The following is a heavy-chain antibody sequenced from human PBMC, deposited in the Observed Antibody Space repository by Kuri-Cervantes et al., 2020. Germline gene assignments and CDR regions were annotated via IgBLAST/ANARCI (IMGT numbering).Heavy chain of an antibody. V-gene: IGHV1-18*01. CDR3: ARVDRSWAWFDP. J-gene: IGHJ5*02. D-gene: IGHD2-15*01. CDR2: ISAYNGNT. CDR1: GYTFTSYG. Sequence: ASVKVSCKASGYTFTSYGISWVRQAPGQGLEWMGWISAYNGNTYYAQKLQGRVTMTTHTSTSTAYMELRSLRSDDTAVYYCARVDRSWAWFDPWGQGTLVTVSS.